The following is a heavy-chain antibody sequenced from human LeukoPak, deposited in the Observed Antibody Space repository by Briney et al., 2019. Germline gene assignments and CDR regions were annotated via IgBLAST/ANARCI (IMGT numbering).Heavy chain of an antibody. J-gene: IGHJ4*02. CDR3: AKGAEGLVITHRDY. Sequence: GGSLRLSCAASGFTLSSYAMSWVRQAPGKGLEWVSAISGSGGSTYYADSVRGRFTISRDNSKNTLYLQMNSLRAEDTAVYYCAKGAEGLVITHRDYWGQGTLVTVSS. CDR1: GFTLSSYA. D-gene: IGHD3/OR15-3a*01. V-gene: IGHV3-23*01. CDR2: ISGSGGST.